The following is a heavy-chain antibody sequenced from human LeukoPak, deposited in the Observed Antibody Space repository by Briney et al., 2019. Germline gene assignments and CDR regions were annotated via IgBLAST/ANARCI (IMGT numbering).Heavy chain of an antibody. CDR3: VKGTVEDSMVRGLERGFLDY. CDR2: ISSNGGST. Sequence: GGSLRLSCSASGFTFSSYAMHWVRQAPGKGLEYVSAISSNGGSTYYADSVKGRFTISRDNSKNTLYLQMSSLRAEDTAVYYCVKGTVEDSMVRGLERGFLDYWGQGTLVTVSS. D-gene: IGHD3-10*01. CDR1: GFTFSSYA. V-gene: IGHV3-64D*06. J-gene: IGHJ4*02.